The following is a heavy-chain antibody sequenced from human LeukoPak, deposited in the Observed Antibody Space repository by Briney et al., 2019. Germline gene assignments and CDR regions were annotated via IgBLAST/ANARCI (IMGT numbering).Heavy chain of an antibody. CDR2: IRQDGSEK. CDR1: GFTFSSYW. V-gene: IGHV3-7*01. Sequence: PGGSLRLSCAASGFTFSSYWMSWVRQAPGKGLEWVANIRQDGSEKYYVVSVKGRFTISRDNAKNSLYLQMNSLRAEDTAVYYCASYSSSWYLGPYYFDYWGQGTLVTGSS. D-gene: IGHD6-13*01. CDR3: ASYSSSWYLGPYYFDY. J-gene: IGHJ4*02.